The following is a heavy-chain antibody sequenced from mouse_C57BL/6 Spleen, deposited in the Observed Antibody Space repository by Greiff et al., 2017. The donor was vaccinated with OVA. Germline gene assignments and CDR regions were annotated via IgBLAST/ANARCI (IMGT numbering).Heavy chain of an antibody. V-gene: IGHV6-6*01. CDR2: IRNKANNHAT. J-gene: IGHJ2*01. CDR3: TRGYYYGSSPSFDY. D-gene: IGHD1-1*01. Sequence: DVHLVESGGGLVQPGGSMKLSCAASGFTFSDAWMDWVRQSPEKGLEWVAEIRNKANNHATYYAESVKGRFTISRDDSKSSVYLQMNSLRAEDTGIYYCTRGYYYGSSPSFDYWGQGTTLTVSS. CDR1: GFTFSDAW.